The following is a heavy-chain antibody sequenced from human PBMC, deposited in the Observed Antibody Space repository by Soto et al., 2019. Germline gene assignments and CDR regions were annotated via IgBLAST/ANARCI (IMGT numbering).Heavy chain of an antibody. CDR1: GGSFSGYY. J-gene: IGHJ1*01. CDR3: ARGFGSRRTHYDYISGSYRPPQVGYFQH. Sequence: SETLSLTCAVYGGSFSGYYGSWIRQPPGKGLEWIGEIXXSGSTNYNPSLKSRVTISVDTSKNQFSLKLSSVTAADTAVYYCARGFGSRRTHYDYISGSYRPPQVGYFQHWGQGTLVPVSS. V-gene: IGHV4-34*01. CDR2: IXXSGST. D-gene: IGHD3-16*02.